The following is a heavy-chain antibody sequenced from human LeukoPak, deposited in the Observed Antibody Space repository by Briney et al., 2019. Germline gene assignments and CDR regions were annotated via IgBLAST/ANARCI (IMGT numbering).Heavy chain of an antibody. CDR1: GYTFSSYS. CDR2: ISSSSSYI. D-gene: IGHD4-17*01. V-gene: IGHV3-21*01. CDR3: ARAPYGWFDP. Sequence: PGGALRLSCAASGYTFSSYSMNWVRQAPGKGLEWVSSISSSSSYIYYADSVKGRFTISRDNAKNSLYLQMNSLRAEDTAVYYCARAPYGWFDPWGQGTLVTVSS. J-gene: IGHJ5*02.